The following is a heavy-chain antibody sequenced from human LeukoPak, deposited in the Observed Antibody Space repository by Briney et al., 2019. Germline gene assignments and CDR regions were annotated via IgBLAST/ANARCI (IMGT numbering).Heavy chain of an antibody. CDR2: IKQDGSEQ. J-gene: IGHJ4*02. D-gene: IGHD6-13*01. CDR1: GFSFSTYW. CDR3: ARDSAGNDY. Sequence: GGSPRLSCVASGFSFSTYWMSWVRQAPGKGLEWVANIKQDGSEQYYVDSLKGRFTISRDNAKNSLYLQLNNVEADDTAMYYCARDSAGNDYWGQGTLVTVSS. V-gene: IGHV3-7*01.